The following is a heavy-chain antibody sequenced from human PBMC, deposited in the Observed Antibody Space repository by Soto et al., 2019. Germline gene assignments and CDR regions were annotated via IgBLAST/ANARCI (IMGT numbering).Heavy chain of an antibody. V-gene: IGHV4-30-2*01. J-gene: IGHJ5*02. Sequence: SETLSLTCAVSGGSISSGGYSWSWIRQPPGKGLEWIGYIYHSGSTYYNPSLKSRVTISVDTSKNQFSLKLSSVTAADTAVYYCARHDFGVVNNCFDPWGQGTQVTVSS. CDR3: ARHDFGVVNNCFDP. CDR1: GGSISSGGYS. D-gene: IGHD3-3*01. CDR2: IYHSGST.